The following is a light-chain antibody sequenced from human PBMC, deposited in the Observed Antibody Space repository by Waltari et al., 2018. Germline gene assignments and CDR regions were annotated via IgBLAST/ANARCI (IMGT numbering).Light chain of an antibody. CDR2: DAS. CDR1: QGFKSA. CDR3: QQFNTYLVT. V-gene: IGKV1-13*02. Sequence: AIQLTQSPSSLSASVGDRVTITCRASQGFKSALAWYQQKPGRAPKLLIYDASRLESGVPSRFSGSGSQTDFTLTITTLQPEDFATYYCQQFNTYLVTFGQGTRLEIK. J-gene: IGKJ5*01.